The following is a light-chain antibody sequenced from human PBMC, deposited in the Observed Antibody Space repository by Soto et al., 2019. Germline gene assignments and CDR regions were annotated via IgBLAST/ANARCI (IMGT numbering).Light chain of an antibody. Sequence: EIVIGHSPVTLSVSPGEIAXLXCRASQSVSSNLAWYQQKPGQVPRLLIYGASTRATGFPARFSGGGSGAEFTLTISSLQSEDSAVYYCQQYNDWPWTFGQGTKVDI. CDR2: GAS. V-gene: IGKV3-15*01. CDR3: QQYNDWPWT. J-gene: IGKJ1*01. CDR1: QSVSSN.